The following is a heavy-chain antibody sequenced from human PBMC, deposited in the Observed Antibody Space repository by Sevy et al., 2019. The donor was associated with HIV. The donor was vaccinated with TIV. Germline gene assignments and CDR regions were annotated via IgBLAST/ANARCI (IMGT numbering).Heavy chain of an antibody. CDR3: AKRYYRTITCYDDDFWNRYYFDGLDV. V-gene: IGHV3-23*01. CDR1: GFIFSNYP. D-gene: IGHD2-2*01. CDR2: ISAGGTTT. Sequence: GGSLRLSCAASGFIFSNYPMSWVRHSPGKGLEWVSDISAGGTTTYYADSVEGRFTISRDNSKNTLSLQMNSLGAEDAAIYYCAKRYYRTITCYDDDFWNRYYFDGLDVWGQGISVTVSS. J-gene: IGHJ6*02.